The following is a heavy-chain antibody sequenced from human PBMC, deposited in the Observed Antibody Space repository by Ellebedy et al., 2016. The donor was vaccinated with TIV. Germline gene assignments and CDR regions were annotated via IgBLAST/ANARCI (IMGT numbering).Heavy chain of an antibody. D-gene: IGHD1-1*01. CDR2: VSSEGRVQ. V-gene: IGHV3-30*04. CDR1: GFIFSDYA. Sequence: GESLKISXAASGFIFSDYAMHWVRQAPGKGLEWVAVVSSEGRVQFYADSVRGRFTISRDNSKNTLFVQMNSLRVEDTAVYYCAREGGNTGDLHYWGQGTLVTVSS. CDR3: AREGGNTGDLHY. J-gene: IGHJ4*02.